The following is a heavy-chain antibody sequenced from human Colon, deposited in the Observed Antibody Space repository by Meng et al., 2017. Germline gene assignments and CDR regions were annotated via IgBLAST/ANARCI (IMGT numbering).Heavy chain of an antibody. Sequence: QVQLVQSGAEVRKPAASVKVTCKASGYTFTSSDINWVRQATGRGLEWLGWMNPNNGNTGSAQKFQGRVSMTRDTSIGTAYMELSGLTSEDTAVYYCARTAMLDSWGQGTLVTVSS. D-gene: IGHD2-2*01. CDR1: GYTFTSSD. J-gene: IGHJ5*01. CDR2: MNPNNGNT. CDR3: ARTAMLDS. V-gene: IGHV1-8*01.